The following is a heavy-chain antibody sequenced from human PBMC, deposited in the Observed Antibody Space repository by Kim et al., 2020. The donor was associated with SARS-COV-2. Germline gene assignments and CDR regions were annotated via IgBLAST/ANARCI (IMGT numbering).Heavy chain of an antibody. Sequence: GGSLRLSCTASGFTFSSHWMSWVRQAPGKGLEWVVNIRQDGSEIYYVDSVKGRFTISRDNAQNSLYLQMNSLRAEDTAVYYCARHRPYAPFDYWGQGTLV. V-gene: IGHV3-7*01. CDR1: GFTFSSHW. CDR3: ARHRPYAPFDY. J-gene: IGHJ4*02. D-gene: IGHD6-6*01. CDR2: IRQDGSEI.